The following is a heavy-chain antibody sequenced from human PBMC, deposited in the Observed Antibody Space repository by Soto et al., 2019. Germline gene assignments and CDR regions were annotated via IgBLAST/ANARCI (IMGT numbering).Heavy chain of an antibody. CDR1: GGSMSEYF. CDR2: VYYLGST. D-gene: IGHD3-10*01. Sequence: SETLSLTCSVSGGSMSEYFWSWIRQSPERGLEWIGYVYYLGSTDYNPSLKSRVTISVDTSKRQFSLRLSSVTAADAAIYYCERDGYDGSGSPYPAYWGPGTQVTVYS. J-gene: IGHJ4*02. CDR3: ERDGYDGSGSPYPAY. V-gene: IGHV4-59*01.